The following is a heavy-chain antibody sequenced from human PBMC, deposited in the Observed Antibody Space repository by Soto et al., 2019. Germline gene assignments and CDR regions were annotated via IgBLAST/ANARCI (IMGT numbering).Heavy chain of an antibody. D-gene: IGHD2-15*01. CDR2: IYYSGST. CDR3: ARGGVRYCSGGSCYYHWFDP. CDR1: GGSVSSGSYY. J-gene: IGHJ5*02. V-gene: IGHV4-61*01. Sequence: SETLSLTFTVSGGSVSSGSYYWSWIRQPPGKGLEWIGYIYYSGSTNYNPSLKSRVTISVDTSKNQFSLKLSSVTAADTAVYYCARGGVRYCSGGSCYYHWFDPWGQGTLVTVSS.